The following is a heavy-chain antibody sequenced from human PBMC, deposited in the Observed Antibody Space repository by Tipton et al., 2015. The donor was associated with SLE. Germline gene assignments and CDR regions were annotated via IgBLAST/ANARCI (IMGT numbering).Heavy chain of an antibody. V-gene: IGHV4-59*12. CDR2: IYYSGST. CDR3: AGGSGARWFDP. D-gene: IGHD3-16*01. CDR1: GGSISSYY. Sequence: TLSLTCTVSGGSISSYYWSWIRQPPGKGLEWIGYIYYSGSTNYNPSPKSRVTISVDTSKNQFSLKLSSVTAADTAVYYCAGGSGARWFDPWGQGTLVTVSS. J-gene: IGHJ5*02.